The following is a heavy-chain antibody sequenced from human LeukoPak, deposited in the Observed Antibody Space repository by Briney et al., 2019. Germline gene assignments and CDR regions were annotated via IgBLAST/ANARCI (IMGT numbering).Heavy chain of an antibody. CDR1: GGSISSSNW. Sequence: SETLSLTCAVSGGSISSSNWWSWVRQPPGKGLEWIGEIYHSGSTNYNPSLKSRVTISVDKSKNQFSLKLSSVTAADTAVYYCARARYSYGNYYYYMDVWGKGTTVTVSS. CDR3: ARARYSYGNYYYYMDV. J-gene: IGHJ6*03. D-gene: IGHD5-18*01. V-gene: IGHV4-4*02. CDR2: IYHSGST.